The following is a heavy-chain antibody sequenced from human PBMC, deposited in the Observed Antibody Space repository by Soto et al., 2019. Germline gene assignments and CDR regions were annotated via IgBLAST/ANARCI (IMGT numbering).Heavy chain of an antibody. V-gene: IGHV3-11*01. CDR1: GFTFSDYY. Sequence: GGSLRLSCAASGFTFSDYYMSWIRQAPGKGLEWVSYISSSGSTIYYADSVKGRFTISRDNAKNSLYLQMNSLRAEDTAVYYCARGLRYYYGSGSFLGFPNYYYMDVWGKGTTVTVSS. CDR2: ISSSGSTI. J-gene: IGHJ6*03. CDR3: ARGLRYYYGSGSFLGFPNYYYMDV. D-gene: IGHD3-10*01.